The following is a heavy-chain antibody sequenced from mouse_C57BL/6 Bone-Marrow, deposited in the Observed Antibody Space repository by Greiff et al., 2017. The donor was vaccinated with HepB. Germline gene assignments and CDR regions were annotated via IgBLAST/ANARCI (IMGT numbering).Heavy chain of an antibody. CDR1: GFTFSSYA. D-gene: IGHD3-2*02. Sequence: EVQVVESGEGLVKPGGSLKLSCAASGFTFSSYAMSWVRQTPEKRLEWVAYISSGGDYIYYADTVKGRFTISRDNARNTLYLQMSSLKSEDTAMYYCTRDSTAQARDYAMDYWGQGTSVTVSS. J-gene: IGHJ4*01. CDR2: ISSGGDYI. V-gene: IGHV5-9-1*02. CDR3: TRDSTAQARDYAMDY.